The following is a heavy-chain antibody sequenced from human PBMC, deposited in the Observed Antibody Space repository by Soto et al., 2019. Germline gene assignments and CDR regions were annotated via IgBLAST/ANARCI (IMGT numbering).Heavy chain of an antibody. D-gene: IGHD1-20*01. Sequence: SATLSLTCTVSGGPISSYYWSWIRQPPGKGLEWIGYIFYSGSTNYNPSLKSRVSISVDTSKNQFSPKLSSVTAADTAVYYCARNPSITGTPFDYWGQGTLVTVSS. CDR2: IFYSGST. CDR3: ARNPSITGTPFDY. V-gene: IGHV4-59*08. J-gene: IGHJ4*02. CDR1: GGPISSYY.